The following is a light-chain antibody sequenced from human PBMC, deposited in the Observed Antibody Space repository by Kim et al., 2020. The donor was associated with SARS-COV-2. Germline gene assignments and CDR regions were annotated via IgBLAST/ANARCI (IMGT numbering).Light chain of an antibody. CDR1: FSDSSHYSY. V-gene: IGLV2-14*03. CDR2: DVN. Sequence: GPSITITCTGTFSDSSHYSYVSWYQKHPVNAPKLIIYDVNTRPSGVSDRFSGSRSGDTASLTISGLQAEDEADYYCCSYTRTRTLVFGGGSKLTVL. CDR3: CSYTRTRTLV. J-gene: IGLJ3*02.